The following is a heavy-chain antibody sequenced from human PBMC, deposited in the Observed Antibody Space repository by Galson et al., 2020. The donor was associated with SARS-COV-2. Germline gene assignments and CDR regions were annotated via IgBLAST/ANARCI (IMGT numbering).Heavy chain of an antibody. D-gene: IGHD1-26*01. V-gene: IGHV4-34*01. Sequence: SETLSLTCAVYGGSFSGYYWSWIRQPPGKGLEWIGEINHSGSTNYNPSLKSRVTISVDTSKNQFSLKLSSVTAADTAVYYCARHYPVRDELQWGQIRGLDYWGQGTLVTVSS. CDR1: GGSFSGYY. CDR3: ARHYPVRDELQWGQIRGLDY. CDR2: INHSGST. J-gene: IGHJ4*02.